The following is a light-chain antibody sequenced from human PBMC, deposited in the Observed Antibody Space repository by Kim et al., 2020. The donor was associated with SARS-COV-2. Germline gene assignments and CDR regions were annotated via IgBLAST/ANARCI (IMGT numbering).Light chain of an antibody. J-gene: IGLJ3*02. CDR3: AVWDDSLNGRV. V-gene: IGLV1-44*01. CDR1: NSHIGNYH. CDR2: SND. Sequence: QRVTISFSGINSHIGNYHLIWYQQAPGAAPKLLIYSNDQRPSGVPARFSGSKSGASASLAISGLQSEDEADYYCAVWDDSLNGRVFGGGTQLTVL.